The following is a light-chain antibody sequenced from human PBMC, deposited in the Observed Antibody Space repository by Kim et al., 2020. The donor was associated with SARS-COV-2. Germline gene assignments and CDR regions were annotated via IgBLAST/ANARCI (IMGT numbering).Light chain of an antibody. J-gene: IGKJ3*01. Sequence: PGERATRSCRASQTISSTYLAWYQQKPGQAPRLLIYGASNRATGIPDRFSGSGSGTDFTLTISRLEPEDFAMYYCQQYGNSPKFSFGPGTKVDIK. CDR3: QQYGNSPKFS. V-gene: IGKV3-20*01. CDR1: QTISSTY. CDR2: GAS.